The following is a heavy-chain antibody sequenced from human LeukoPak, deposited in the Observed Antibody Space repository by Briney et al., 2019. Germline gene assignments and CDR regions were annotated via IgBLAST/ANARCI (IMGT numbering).Heavy chain of an antibody. V-gene: IGHV3-23*01. D-gene: IGHD5-24*01. CDR2: ISGSGGST. CDR1: GFTFSSYA. Sequence: GGSLRLSCAASGFTFSSYAMGWVRQAPGKGLEWVSAISGSGGSTYYADSVKGRFTISRDNSKNTLFLQMSSLRAEDTAVYYCAKYNYDHNYHYYYGMDVWGQGTTVTVSS. CDR3: AKYNYDHNYHYYYGMDV. J-gene: IGHJ6*02.